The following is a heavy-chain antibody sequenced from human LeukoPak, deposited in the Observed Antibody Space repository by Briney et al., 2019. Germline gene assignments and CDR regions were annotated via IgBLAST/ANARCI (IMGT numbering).Heavy chain of an antibody. CDR2: INHGRST. V-gene: IGHV4-34*01. J-gene: IGHJ4*02. Sequence: SETLSLTCAVYGGSFSGYYWSWIRQPPGKGLEWIGEINHGRSTNYNPSLKSRVTISVDTSKNQCSLKLTSVTAADTAVYYCARFGSGGNSGDYWGQGTLVTVSS. CDR3: ARFGSGGNSGDY. D-gene: IGHD4-23*01. CDR1: GGSFSGYY.